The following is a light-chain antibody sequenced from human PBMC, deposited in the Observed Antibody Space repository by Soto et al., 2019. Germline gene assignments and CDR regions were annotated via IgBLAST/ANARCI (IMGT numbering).Light chain of an antibody. Sequence: QSALTQPASVSGSPGPAITISCTGTSSDVGGYNYVSWYQQQSGKAPKLIIHEVRNRPSGVSTRFSGSKSGNTASLTISGLQAEDEGDYYCSSFTSSRAYVFGGGTKVTVL. J-gene: IGLJ1*01. CDR2: EVR. V-gene: IGLV2-14*01. CDR3: SSFTSSRAYV. CDR1: SSDVGGYNY.